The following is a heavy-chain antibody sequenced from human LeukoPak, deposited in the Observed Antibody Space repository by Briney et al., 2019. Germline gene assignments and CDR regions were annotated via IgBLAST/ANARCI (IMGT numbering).Heavy chain of an antibody. CDR2: IKQDGSEK. V-gene: IGHV3-7*01. J-gene: IGHJ6*03. CDR1: GFTFDDYA. Sequence: GGSLRLSCAASGFTFDDYAMHWVRQAPGKGLEWVANIKQDGSEKYYVDSVKGRFTISRDNAKNSLYLQMNSLRAEDTAVYYCARDTSEFDDSSGYLHYYYYMDVWGKGTTVTVSS. D-gene: IGHD3-22*01. CDR3: ARDTSEFDDSSGYLHYYYYMDV.